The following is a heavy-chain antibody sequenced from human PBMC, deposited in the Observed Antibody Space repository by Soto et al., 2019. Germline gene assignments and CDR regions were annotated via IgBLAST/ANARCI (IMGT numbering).Heavy chain of an antibody. Sequence: SETLSLTCTVSGGSISSYYWSWIRQPPGKGLEWIGYIYYTGSTNYNPSLKSRVTISVDTSKNQFSLKLSSVTAADTAVYYCARRYGGTFDYWGQGTLVTVSS. CDR1: GGSISSYY. V-gene: IGHV4-59*08. CDR2: IYYTGST. CDR3: ARRYGGTFDY. J-gene: IGHJ4*02. D-gene: IGHD2-15*01.